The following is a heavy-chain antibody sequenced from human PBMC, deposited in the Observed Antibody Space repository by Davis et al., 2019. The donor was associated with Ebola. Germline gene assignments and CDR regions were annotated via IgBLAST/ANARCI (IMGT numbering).Heavy chain of an antibody. J-gene: IGHJ6*02. D-gene: IGHD2-15*01. V-gene: IGHV4-34*01. CDR2: INQNGLT. CDR3: ARETRYCSGDRCTHLYGMGV. Sequence: MPSETLSLTCEVYGGSISGYYWNRIRQTPGKGLEWLGDINQNGLTNYNSSLKSLVTITVDPSKNQFSLRLTSVTAADTAVYHCARETRYCSGDRCTHLYGMGVWGQGTTVTVSS. CDR1: GGSISGYY.